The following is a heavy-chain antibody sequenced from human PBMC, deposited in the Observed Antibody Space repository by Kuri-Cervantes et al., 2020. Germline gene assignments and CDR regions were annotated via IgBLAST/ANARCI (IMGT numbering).Heavy chain of an antibody. Sequence: SETLSLTCTVSGGSISSYYWSWIRQPPGKGLEWIGYIYYSGSTNYNPSLKSRVTISVDTSKNQFSLKLSSVTAADTAVYYCAREGGRGGMDVWGQGTTVTVSS. J-gene: IGHJ6*02. CDR2: IYYSGST. CDR1: GGSISSYY. CDR3: AREGGRGGMDV. D-gene: IGHD2-15*01. V-gene: IGHV4-59*01.